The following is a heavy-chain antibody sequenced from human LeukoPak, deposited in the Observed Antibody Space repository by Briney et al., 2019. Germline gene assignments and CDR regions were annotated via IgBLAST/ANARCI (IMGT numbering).Heavy chain of an antibody. V-gene: IGHV4-31*03. CDR2: IYHSGST. Sequence: PSQTLSLTCTVSGGSISSSDYYWTWIPQHPGKGLEWLGFIYHSGSTYYNPSLKSRVTISVDTSKNQFSPKLNSVTAADTAVYYCATTRAHQFDYWGQGTLVTVSS. D-gene: IGHD4-11*01. J-gene: IGHJ4*02. CDR3: ATTRAHQFDY. CDR1: GGSISSSDYY.